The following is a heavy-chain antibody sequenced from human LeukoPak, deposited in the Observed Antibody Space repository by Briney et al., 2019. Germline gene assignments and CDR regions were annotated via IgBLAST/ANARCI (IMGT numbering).Heavy chain of an antibody. D-gene: IGHD3-3*01. CDR2: VRSKPNNYAT. CDR1: GFVFSDSA. CDR3: SSPAHDFDFWSGYYSF. J-gene: IGHJ4*02. V-gene: IGHV3-73*01. Sequence: GGSLRLSCAASGFVFSDSAMHWVRQASGKGLEWVGHVRSKPNNYATAYAASVKGRFTISRDDSKNTAYLQMNSLKTEDTAVYYCSSPAHDFDFWSGYYSFWGPGILVTVSS.